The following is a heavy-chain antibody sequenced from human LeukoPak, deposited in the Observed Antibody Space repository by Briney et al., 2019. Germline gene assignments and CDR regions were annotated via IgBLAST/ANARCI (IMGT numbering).Heavy chain of an antibody. CDR2: INSDGSST. J-gene: IGHJ6*03. CDR3: ARDRNNYYYMDV. D-gene: IGHD4-11*01. V-gene: IGHV3-74*01. CDR1: GFTFSSYW. Sequence: GGSLRLSCAASGFTFSSYWMHWVRQAPGKGLVWVSRINSDGSSTSYADSVKGRFTTSRGNAKNTLYLQMNSLRADDTAVYYCARDRNNYYYMDVWGKGPRSPSP.